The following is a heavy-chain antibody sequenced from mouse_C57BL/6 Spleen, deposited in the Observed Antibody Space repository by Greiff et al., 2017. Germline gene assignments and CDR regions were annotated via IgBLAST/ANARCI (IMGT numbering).Heavy chain of an antibody. V-gene: IGHV1-7*01. CDR3: ARGEEESSIYYYGSSPLYYYAMDY. CDR1: GYTFTSYW. CDR2: INPSRGYT. Sequence: QVQLQQSGAELAKPGASVKLSCKASGYTFTSYWMHWVKQRPGKGLEWIGYINPSRGYTKYNQKFKDKATLTADKSSSTAYMQLSSLTYEDSAVYYCARGEEESSIYYYGSSPLYYYAMDYWGQGTSVTVSS. D-gene: IGHD1-1*01. J-gene: IGHJ4*01.